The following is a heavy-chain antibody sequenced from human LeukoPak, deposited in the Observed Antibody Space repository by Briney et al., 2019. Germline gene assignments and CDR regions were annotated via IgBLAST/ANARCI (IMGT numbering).Heavy chain of an antibody. J-gene: IGHJ4*02. V-gene: IGHV3-23*01. Sequence: GGSLRLSCAASGFAFNTNAMSWVRQAPGKGLEWVSAISGRTGGTYYADSVKGRFTISRDNSKSTLYLQMDSLRAEDTAVYYCAKCGNSGCHLIDYWGQGTLVTVSS. CDR1: GFAFNTNA. D-gene: IGHD5-12*01. CDR2: ISGRTGGT. CDR3: AKCGNSGCHLIDY.